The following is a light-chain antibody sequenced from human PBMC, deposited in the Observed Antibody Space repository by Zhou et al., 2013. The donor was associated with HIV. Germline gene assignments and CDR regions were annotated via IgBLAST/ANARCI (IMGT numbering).Light chain of an antibody. V-gene: IGKV1-13*02. CDR2: DAS. CDR1: QAISSS. J-gene: IGKJ1*01. CDR3: QQSYSTSRGRWT. Sequence: ATQLTQSPSSLSASVGGTVTMACRASQAISSSVAWYQQRPGKPPRLLIYDASTLHNDVPSRFRGSGYGTDFTLTITSLQPEDFATYYCQQSYSTSRGRWTFGQGTKGGNQT.